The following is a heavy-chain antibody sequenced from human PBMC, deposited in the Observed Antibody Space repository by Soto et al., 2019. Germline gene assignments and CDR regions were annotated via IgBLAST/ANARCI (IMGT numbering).Heavy chain of an antibody. CDR2: INPTDTST. J-gene: IGHJ6*02. D-gene: IGHD7-27*01. Sequence: QVHLEQSGAEVRKPGASVKVSCKASGYTFTSYYIHWVRQAPGQGLEWMGVINPTDTSTTDAQIFQGRVTMTRDPSTSTVYMELRSLKSEDTAIYYCAREAQTGAGYQYCGMDVWGQGTTVTVSS. CDR1: GYTFTSYY. V-gene: IGHV1-46*01. CDR3: AREAQTGAGYQYCGMDV.